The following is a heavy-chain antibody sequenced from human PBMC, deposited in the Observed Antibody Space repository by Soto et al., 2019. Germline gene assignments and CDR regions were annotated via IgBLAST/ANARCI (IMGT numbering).Heavy chain of an antibody. D-gene: IGHD3-22*01. V-gene: IGHV1-69*01. CDR3: AVTSPSSGYYGNDAFDI. CDR2: IIPIFGTA. CDR1: GGTFSSYA. Sequence: QVQLVQSGAEVKKPGSSVKVSCKASGGTFSSYAISWVRQAPGQGLAWMGGIIPIFGTATYAQKFQGRVTITADESTSTAYMELSRLRSEDTAVYDCAVTSPSSGYYGNDAFDIWCQGTMVTVSS. J-gene: IGHJ3*02.